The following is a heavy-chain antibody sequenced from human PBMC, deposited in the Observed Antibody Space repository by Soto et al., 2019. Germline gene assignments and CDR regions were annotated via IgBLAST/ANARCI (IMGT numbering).Heavy chain of an antibody. D-gene: IGHD2-2*01. CDR2: ISYDGTNK. V-gene: IGHV3-30-3*01. CDR3: ARDAPTFAMYNWFDP. J-gene: IGHJ5*02. Sequence: GGSLRLSCAASGFTFSSYAMHWVRQAPGKGLEWVAVISYDGTNKYYADSVKGRFTISRDNSKNTLYLQMNSLRAEDTAVYYCARDAPTFAMYNWFDPWGQGTLVTVSS. CDR1: GFTFSSYA.